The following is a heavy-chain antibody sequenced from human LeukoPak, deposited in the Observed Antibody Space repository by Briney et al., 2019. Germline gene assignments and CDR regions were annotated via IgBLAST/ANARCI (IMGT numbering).Heavy chain of an antibody. J-gene: IGHJ4*02. CDR2: IYYSGST. Sequence: SETLSLTCTVSGGSISRSSYYWGWIRQPPGKGLEWIGSIYYSGSTYYNPSLKSRVTISVDTSKNQFSLKLSSVTAADTAVYYCAVGGDSSGYYSSFDYWGQGTLVTVSS. CDR3: AVGGDSSGYYSSFDY. D-gene: IGHD3-22*01. CDR1: GGSISRSSYY. V-gene: IGHV4-39*01.